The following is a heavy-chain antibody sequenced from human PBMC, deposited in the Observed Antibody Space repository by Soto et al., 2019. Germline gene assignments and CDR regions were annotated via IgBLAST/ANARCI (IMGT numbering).Heavy chain of an antibody. CDR2: IDWDDDK. Sequence: SGPTLVNPTQTLTLTCTFSGFSLSTSRMCLSWIRQAPGKALERLALIDWDDDKYYSTSLKTRLTISKDTSKNQVVLTMTNMDPVDTATYYCARTLSDSSGSFSNWFDPWGQGTLVTAPQ. V-gene: IGHV2-70*01. CDR1: GFSLSTSRMC. D-gene: IGHD3-22*01. J-gene: IGHJ5*02. CDR3: ARTLSDSSGSFSNWFDP.